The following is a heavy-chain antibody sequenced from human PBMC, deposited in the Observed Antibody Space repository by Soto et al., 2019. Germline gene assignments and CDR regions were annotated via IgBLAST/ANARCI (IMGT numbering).Heavy chain of an antibody. CDR1: GFTFSTYA. V-gene: IGHV3-23*01. J-gene: IGHJ6*02. Sequence: PGWSLRLSCAAYGFTFSTYAMSWVRQAPGKGLEWVSTIYSSGDRIYYADSVKGRFTISRDNSKNTLYLQMNSLGAEATAAYYCAKGPISPYGMDVWGQGTTVTVSS. CDR3: AKGPISPYGMDV. CDR2: IYSSGDRI. D-gene: IGHD3-3*01.